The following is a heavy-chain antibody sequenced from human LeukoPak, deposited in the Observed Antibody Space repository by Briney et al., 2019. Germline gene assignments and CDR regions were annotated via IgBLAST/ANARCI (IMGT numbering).Heavy chain of an antibody. CDR3: ARAPPDDDSTIHY. D-gene: IGHD3-22*01. Sequence: GGSLRLPCAASGFTFSSYWMNWVRQAPGKGLEWVSSISSSSSYIYYADSVKGRFTISRDNAKNSLYLQMNSLRAEDTAVYYCARAPPDDDSTIHYWGQGTLVTVSS. V-gene: IGHV3-21*01. CDR2: ISSSSSYI. J-gene: IGHJ4*02. CDR1: GFTFSSYW.